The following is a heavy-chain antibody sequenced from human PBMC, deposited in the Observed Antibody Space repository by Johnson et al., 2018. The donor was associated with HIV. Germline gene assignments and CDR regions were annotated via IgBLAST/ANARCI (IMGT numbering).Heavy chain of an antibody. V-gene: IGHV3-9*01. J-gene: IGHJ3*02. CDR2: ISRNSGRI. D-gene: IGHD1-26*01. Sequence: VQLVESGGGLVQPGRSLRLSCAASGFTFDDYAMHWVRQAPGKGLEWVSGISRNSGRIGSVDSVKGRFTISRDNAKKSLYLQMNSLRDEDTAVYYCASASSGSYYDQEPFDAFDIWGQGTVVTVSS. CDR3: ASASSGSYYDQEPFDAFDI. CDR1: GFTFDDYA.